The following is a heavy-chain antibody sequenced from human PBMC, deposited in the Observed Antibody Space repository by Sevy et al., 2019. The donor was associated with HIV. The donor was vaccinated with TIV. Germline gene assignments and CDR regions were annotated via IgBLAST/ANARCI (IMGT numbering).Heavy chain of an antibody. CDR1: GFTFGDYA. V-gene: IGHV3-49*04. Sequence: GGSQRLSCTTSGFTFGDYAMSWVRQAPGKGLEWVGFIRGKGYGGTTEYAASVKGRFTISRDDSKSIAYLQMNSLKTEDTAVYYCTRASYSYYYGMDVWGQGTTVTVSS. CDR2: IRGKGYGGTT. CDR3: TRASYSYYYGMDV. J-gene: IGHJ6*02.